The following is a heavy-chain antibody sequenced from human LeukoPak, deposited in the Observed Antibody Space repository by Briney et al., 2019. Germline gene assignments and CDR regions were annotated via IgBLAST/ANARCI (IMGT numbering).Heavy chain of an antibody. D-gene: IGHD6-19*01. CDR2: IYTSGST. CDR3: ARDSDSGWRYYFDY. CDR1: GGSISSYY. J-gene: IGHJ4*02. V-gene: IGHV4-4*07. Sequence: SETLSLTCTVSGGSISSYYWSWLRQPAGKGLEWIGRIYTSGSTNYNPSLKSRVTMSVDTSKNQFSLKLSSVTAADTAVYYCARDSDSGWRYYFDYWGQGTLVTVSS.